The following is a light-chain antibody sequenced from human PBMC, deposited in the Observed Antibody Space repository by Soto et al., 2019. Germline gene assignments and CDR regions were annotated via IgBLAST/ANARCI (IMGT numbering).Light chain of an antibody. Sequence: AIRMTQSPSSFSASTGDRVTITCRASQGISSYLAWYQQKPGKATKLLIYAASTLQSGVPSRFSGSGSGTDFPLTIMGLQAEDVASYDSPHYYSDPRSVGQGTKVEIK. J-gene: IGKJ1*01. V-gene: IGKV1-8*01. CDR1: QGISSY. CDR2: AAS. CDR3: PHYYSDPRS.